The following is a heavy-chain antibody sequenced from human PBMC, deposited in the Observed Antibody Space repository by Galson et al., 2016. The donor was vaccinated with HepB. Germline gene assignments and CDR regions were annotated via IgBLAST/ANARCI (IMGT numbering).Heavy chain of an antibody. Sequence: APGQGLEWLSSISSNGDFINYADSVKGRFTISRDNADNSLFLHMSSLRAEDTAIYYCARDNSHCGRTSCIPTYRYFDLWGRGTLVTVSS. D-gene: IGHD2-2*01. V-gene: IGHV3-21*01. J-gene: IGHJ2*01. CDR3: ARDNSHCGRTSCIPTYRYFDL. CDR2: ISSNGDFI.